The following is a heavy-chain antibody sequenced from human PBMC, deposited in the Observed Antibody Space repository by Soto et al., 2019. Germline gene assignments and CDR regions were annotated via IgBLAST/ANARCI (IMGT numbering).Heavy chain of an antibody. V-gene: IGHV4-31*03. Sequence: SDTLSLTCTVSGGSISSGGYYWSWIRQHPGKGLEWIGYIYYSGSTYYNPSLKSRVTISVDTSKNQFSLKLSSVTAADTAVYYCAVHDYGGVSRLDYWGQGTLVTVSS. CDR2: IYYSGST. D-gene: IGHD4-17*01. CDR1: GGSISSGGYY. CDR3: AVHDYGGVSRLDY. J-gene: IGHJ4*02.